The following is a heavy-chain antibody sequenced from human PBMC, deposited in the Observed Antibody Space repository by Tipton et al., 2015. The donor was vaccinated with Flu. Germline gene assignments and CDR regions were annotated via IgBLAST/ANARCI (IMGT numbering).Heavy chain of an antibody. J-gene: IGHJ4*02. CDR3: ARGSGSGTYVIFDY. Sequence: LSLTCTVSGGSISSYYWSWIRQPAGKGLEWIGRIYSSGSTNYNPSLKSRVTMSVETSKNQFSLKLSSVTAADTAVYYCARGSGSGTYVIFDYWGQGTLVTVSS. D-gene: IGHD3-10*01. CDR2: IYSSGST. V-gene: IGHV4-4*07. CDR1: GGSISSYY.